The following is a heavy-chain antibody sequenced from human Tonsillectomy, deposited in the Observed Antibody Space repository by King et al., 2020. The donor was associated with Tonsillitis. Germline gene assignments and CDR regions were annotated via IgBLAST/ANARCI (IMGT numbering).Heavy chain of an antibody. CDR3: TTRPTVVTPPGDW. CDR2: IKSKTDGGTT. Sequence: QLVQSGGGLVKPGGSLRLSCAASGFTFSNAWMNWVRQAPGKGLEWVGRIKSKTDGGTTDYAAPVKGRFTISRDDSKNTLYLQMNSLKTEDTAGDDWTTRPTVVTPPGDWWGQGTLVTVSS. CDR1: GFTFSNAW. V-gene: IGHV3-15*07. D-gene: IGHD4-23*01. J-gene: IGHJ4*02.